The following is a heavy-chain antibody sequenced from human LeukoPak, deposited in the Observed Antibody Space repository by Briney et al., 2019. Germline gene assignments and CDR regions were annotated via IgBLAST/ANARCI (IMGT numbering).Heavy chain of an antibody. D-gene: IGHD4-23*01. CDR2: ISGSGGST. J-gene: IGHJ4*02. V-gene: IGHV3-23*01. CDR1: AFTFTSYW. Sequence: PGGSLRLSCAASAFTFTSYWMSWVRQAPGEGLEWVSAISGSGGSTYYADSVKGRFTISRDNSKNTLYLQMNSLGAEDTAVYYCANSSPYYGGNSGRPIDYWGQGTLVTVSS. CDR3: ANSSPYYGGNSGRPIDY.